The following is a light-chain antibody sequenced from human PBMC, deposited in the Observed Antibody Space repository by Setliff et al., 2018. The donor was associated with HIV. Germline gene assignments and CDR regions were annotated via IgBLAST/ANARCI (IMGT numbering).Light chain of an antibody. CDR3: CSYAGSYTYI. V-gene: IGLV2-11*01. CDR1: SSDIGTYNY. CDR2: DVS. Sequence: QSALTQPRSVSGSPGQSVTFSCTGSSSDIGTYNYVSWYQQHPGKAPKLMIYDVSRRPSGVPDRFSGSKSGNTASLTISGLQADDEADYYCCSYAGSYTYIFGTGTKGTV. J-gene: IGLJ1*01.